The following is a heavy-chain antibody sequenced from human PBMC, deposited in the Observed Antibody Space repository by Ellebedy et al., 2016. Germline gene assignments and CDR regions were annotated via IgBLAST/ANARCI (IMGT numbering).Heavy chain of an antibody. CDR1: GFTFSGFA. V-gene: IGHV3-23*01. D-gene: IGHD6-19*01. CDR3: AKCRHSTGCLLDS. Sequence: GESLKISCAASGFTFSGFAMSWVRQAPGKGLEWVSTISSAGSPNYADSVRGRFTISRDSSKDTLYLEMDSLRADDTAIYYCAKCRHSTGCLLDSWGQGTLVTVS. J-gene: IGHJ4*02. CDR2: ISSAGSP.